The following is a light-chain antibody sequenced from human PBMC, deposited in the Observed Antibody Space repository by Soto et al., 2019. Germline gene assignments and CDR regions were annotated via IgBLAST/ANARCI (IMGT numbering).Light chain of an antibody. CDR2: EGS. V-gene: IGLV2-23*01. CDR3: CSYAGSSTWV. J-gene: IGLJ3*02. Sequence: QSVLTQPASVSGSPGQSITISCTGTSSDVGSYNLVSWYQQHPGKAPKLIIYEGSKRPSGVSNRFSGSKSGNTASLTISWLQAEYEADYSCCSYAGSSTWVFGGGTKVTVL. CDR1: SSDVGSYNL.